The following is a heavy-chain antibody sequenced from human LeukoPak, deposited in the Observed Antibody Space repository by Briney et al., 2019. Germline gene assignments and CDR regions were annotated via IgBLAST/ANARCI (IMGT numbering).Heavy chain of an antibody. CDR1: GFTFSSYA. CDR2: ISYDGSNK. V-gene: IGHV3-30-3*01. Sequence: GRSLRLSCAASGFTFSSYAMHWVRQAPGKGLEWVAVISYDGSNKYYADFVKGRFTISRDNSKNTLYLQMNSLRAEDTAVYYCASGVNYDYVWGSYRPLDYWGQGTLVTVSS. J-gene: IGHJ4*02. CDR3: ASGVNYDYVWGSYRPLDY. D-gene: IGHD3-16*02.